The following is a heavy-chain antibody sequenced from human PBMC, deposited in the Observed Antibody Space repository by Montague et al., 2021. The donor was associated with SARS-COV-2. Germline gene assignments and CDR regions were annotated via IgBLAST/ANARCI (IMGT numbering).Heavy chain of an antibody. V-gene: IGHV4-59*01. D-gene: IGHD6-13*01. J-gene: IGHJ3*01. CDR3: ERVGLGSSWYVVGFDF. CDR2: ICNSGST. Sequence: SETLSLTCTVSGGSISSYSCDWIRKPQPQGLERNGNICNSGSTNSNSTLTSRVAISVDTSKNQFSLKLSSVAAADTAVCYCERVGLGSSWYVVGFDFWGQGTMVTVSS. CDR1: GGSISSYS.